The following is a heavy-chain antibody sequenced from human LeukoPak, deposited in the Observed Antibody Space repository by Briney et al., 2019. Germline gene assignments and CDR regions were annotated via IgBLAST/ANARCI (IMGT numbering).Heavy chain of an antibody. CDR1: GFTFSNYW. V-gene: IGHV3-64*01. CDR3: ARGSAPVEYYFDY. Sequence: GGSLRLSCAASGFTFSNYWMSWVRQAPGKGLEYVSAISSNGGSTYYANSVKGRFTISRNNSKNTLYLQVGSMRAEDIAVYYCARGSAPVEYYFDYWGQGTLVTVSS. J-gene: IGHJ4*02. CDR2: ISSNGGST.